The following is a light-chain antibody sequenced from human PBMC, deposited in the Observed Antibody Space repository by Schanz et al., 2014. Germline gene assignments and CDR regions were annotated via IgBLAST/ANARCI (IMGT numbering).Light chain of an antibody. CDR1: QSISSR. CDR3: QHSYSTSALT. J-gene: IGKJ4*01. CDR2: AAS. Sequence: DIQMTQSPSSLSASVGDRVTITCRASQSISSRLNWYQQKPEKAPKLLIYAASNVQSGVPSRFSGSGSGTDFTLTISRLQPEDFATYYCQHSYSTSALTFGGGTKVQIK. V-gene: IGKV1-39*01.